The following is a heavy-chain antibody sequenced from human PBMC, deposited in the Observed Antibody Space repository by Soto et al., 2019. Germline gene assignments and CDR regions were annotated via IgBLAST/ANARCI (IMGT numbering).Heavy chain of an antibody. CDR2: ISSSSSTI. D-gene: IGHD6-6*01. J-gene: IGHJ6*02. Sequence: GESLKISCAASGFTFSSYSMNWVRQAPGKGLEWVSYISSSSSTIYYADSVKGRFTISRDNAKNSLYLQMNSLRDEDTAVYYCARDLHPSIAARPPRYGMDVWGQGTTVTVSS. CDR3: ARDLHPSIAARPPRYGMDV. V-gene: IGHV3-48*02. CDR1: GFTFSSYS.